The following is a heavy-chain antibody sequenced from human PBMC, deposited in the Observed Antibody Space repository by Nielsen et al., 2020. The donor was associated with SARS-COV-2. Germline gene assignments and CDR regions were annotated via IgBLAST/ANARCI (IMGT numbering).Heavy chain of an antibody. CDR2: IQQDGSGK. J-gene: IGHJ5*02. V-gene: IGHV3-7*01. CDR3: VRAGAGWFDP. CDR1: GFTFSRSW. Sequence: GESLKISCAASGFTFSRSWMTWVRQAPGKGLEWVANIQQDGSGKDYLDSVKGRFTISRDNAKNSLYLQINSLRGDDTAVYYCVRAGAGWFDPWGQGTLVTVSS. D-gene: IGHD1-14*01.